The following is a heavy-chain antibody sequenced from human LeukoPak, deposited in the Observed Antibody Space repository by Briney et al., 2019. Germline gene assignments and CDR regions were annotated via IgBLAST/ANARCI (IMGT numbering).Heavy chain of an antibody. V-gene: IGHV3-64D*06. CDR1: GFTFSSYA. CDR3: VKDYSSSWYYFDY. J-gene: IGHJ4*02. D-gene: IGHD6-13*01. Sequence: TGGSLRLSCSASGFTFSSYAMHWVRQAPGKGLEYVSAISSNGGNTYYADSVKDRFTISRDNSKNTLYLQMSSLRAEDTAVYYCVKDYSSSWYYFDYWGQGTLVTVSS. CDR2: ISSNGGNT.